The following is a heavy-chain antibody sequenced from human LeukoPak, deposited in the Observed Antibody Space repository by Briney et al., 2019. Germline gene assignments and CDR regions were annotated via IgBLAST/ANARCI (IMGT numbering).Heavy chain of an antibody. Sequence: GGSLRLSCAASGFTFSNYWMHWVRQAPGKGLVWVSRISSDESITSYADSVRGRFTISRDNAKNTLFLQMNGLRAEDTAVYYCARVSLSSGCLSNWGQGTLVTVSS. V-gene: IGHV3-74*01. D-gene: IGHD6-19*01. CDR1: GFTFSNYW. CDR3: ARVSLSSGCLSN. CDR2: ISSDESIT. J-gene: IGHJ4*02.